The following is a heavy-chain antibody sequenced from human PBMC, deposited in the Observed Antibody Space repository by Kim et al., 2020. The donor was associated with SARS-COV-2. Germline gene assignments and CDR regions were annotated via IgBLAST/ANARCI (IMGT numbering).Heavy chain of an antibody. Sequence: GGSLRLSCAASGFTFSSNWMHWVRQAPGQGLVWVSRINTDGSTTNYADSVKGRFTISRDNAKNTLYLQMNSLRAEDTAVYYCVRSSYYLGYWGQGTLVTVSS. J-gene: IGHJ4*02. V-gene: IGHV3-74*01. CDR1: GFTFSSNW. D-gene: IGHD3-10*01. CDR2: INTDGSTT. CDR3: VRSSYYLGY.